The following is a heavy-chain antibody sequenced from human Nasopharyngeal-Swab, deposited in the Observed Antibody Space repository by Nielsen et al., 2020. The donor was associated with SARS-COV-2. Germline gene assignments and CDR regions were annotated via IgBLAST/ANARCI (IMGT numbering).Heavy chain of an antibody. J-gene: IGHJ6*02. CDR3: ARVRLIADFWSGTHIHGMDV. D-gene: IGHD3-3*01. Sequence: VRQAPGKGLEWVSYISSSGSTIYYADSVKGRFTISRDNAKNSLYLQMNSLRDEDTAVYYCARVRLIADFWSGTHIHGMDVWGQGTTVTVSS. V-gene: IGHV3-48*02. CDR2: ISSSGSTI.